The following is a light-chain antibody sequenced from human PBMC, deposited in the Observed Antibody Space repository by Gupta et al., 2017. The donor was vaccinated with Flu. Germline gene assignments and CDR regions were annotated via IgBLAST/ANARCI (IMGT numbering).Light chain of an antibody. CDR1: SSDVGGYNY. CDR3: CSYAGSYTWV. V-gene: IGLV2-11*01. CDR2: DVS. Sequence: QSALTQPRSVSGSPGPSVTISCIGTSSDVGGYNYVSWYQQHPGKAPKLMISDVSKRPSGVPDRFSGSKSGNTASLTISGLQAEDEADYYCCSYAGSYTWVFGGGTKLTVL. J-gene: IGLJ3*02.